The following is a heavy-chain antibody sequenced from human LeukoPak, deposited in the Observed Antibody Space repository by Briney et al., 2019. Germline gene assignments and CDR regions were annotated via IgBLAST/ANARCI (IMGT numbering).Heavy chain of an antibody. Sequence: SVKVSCKASGGTLSGYAISWVRQAPGQGLEWMGGIIPIYGTPHSAQKFQGRVTITTDESASTAFMDLSSLRSEDTAVYYCARGKLGYYYYHMDAWGKGTTVTVSS. V-gene: IGHV1-69*05. CDR3: ARGKLGYYYYHMDA. CDR2: IIPIYGTP. CDR1: GGTLSGYA. J-gene: IGHJ6*03. D-gene: IGHD3-3*02.